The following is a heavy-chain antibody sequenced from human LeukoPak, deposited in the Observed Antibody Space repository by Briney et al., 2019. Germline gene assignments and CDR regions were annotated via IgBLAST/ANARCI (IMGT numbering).Heavy chain of an antibody. CDR2: ITNSSSTI. Sequence: GGSLRLSCAASGFTFSRYSMNWVRQAPGKGLEWVSYITNSSSTIFYAGSVKGRFTISRDNAKNSLYLQMSSLRAEDTAVYYCTTAKNDHRGQGTLVTVSS. CDR1: GFTFSRYS. V-gene: IGHV3-48*04. CDR3: TTAKNDH. J-gene: IGHJ4*02.